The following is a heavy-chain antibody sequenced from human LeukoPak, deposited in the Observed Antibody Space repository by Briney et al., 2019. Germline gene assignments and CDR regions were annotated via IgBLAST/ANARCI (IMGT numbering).Heavy chain of an antibody. CDR1: GLTFSTYG. J-gene: IGHJ4*02. D-gene: IGHD2-15*01. CDR3: ARDAVVAAVYLSGIDY. Sequence: PGGSLRLSCAASGLTFSTYGMNWVRQAPGKGLEWVAVISYDGSNKYYADSVKGRFTISRDNSKNTLYLQMNSLRAEDTAVYYCARDAVVAAVYLSGIDYRGQGTLVTVSS. V-gene: IGHV3-30-3*01. CDR2: ISYDGSNK.